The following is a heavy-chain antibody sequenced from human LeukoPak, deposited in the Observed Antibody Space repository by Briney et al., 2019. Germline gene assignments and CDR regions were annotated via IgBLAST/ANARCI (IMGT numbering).Heavy chain of an antibody. J-gene: IGHJ4*02. CDR1: GFTFSGYA. V-gene: IGHV3-30*04. CDR3: ARVHRNYDILTGTIDY. D-gene: IGHD3-9*01. CDR2: ISYDGNNK. Sequence: GGSLRLSCAASGFTFSGYAMHWVRQAPGKGLEWLAVISYDGNNKYYADSVKGRFTISRDNSKDTLYVQMNSLIVEDTAVYYCARVHRNYDILTGTIDYWGQGTLVTVSS.